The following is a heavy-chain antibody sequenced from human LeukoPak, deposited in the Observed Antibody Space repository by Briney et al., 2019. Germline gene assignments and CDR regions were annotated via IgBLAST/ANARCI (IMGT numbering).Heavy chain of an antibody. Sequence: GESLKISCNASGYSFTSYWIGWVRQMPGKGLEWMGIIYPGDSDTRYSPSFQGLVTISADKAISTAYLQLGSLRASDTAIYYCARPNSMVREVISRSDYWGQGTLVTVSS. V-gene: IGHV5-51*01. J-gene: IGHJ4*02. CDR1: GYSFTSYW. CDR2: IYPGDSDT. CDR3: ARPNSMVREVISRSDY. D-gene: IGHD3-10*01.